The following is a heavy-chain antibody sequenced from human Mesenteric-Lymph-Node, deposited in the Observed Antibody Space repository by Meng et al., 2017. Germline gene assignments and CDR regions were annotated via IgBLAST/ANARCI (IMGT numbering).Heavy chain of an antibody. CDR1: GFTFSNYA. CDR2: ISDSGGST. CDR3: ARDGSHAKWLVYYYGMDV. J-gene: IGHJ6*02. Sequence: GESPKISCAASGFTFSNYAMSWVRQAPGKGLEWVSTISDSGGSTYYADSMKGRFTISRDNSKNTLYLQMNSLRAEDTAVYYCARDGSHAKWLVYYYGMDVWGQGTTVTVSS. V-gene: IGHV3-23*01. D-gene: IGHD6-19*01.